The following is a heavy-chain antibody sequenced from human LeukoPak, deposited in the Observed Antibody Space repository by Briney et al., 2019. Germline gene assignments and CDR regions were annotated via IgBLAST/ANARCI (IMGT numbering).Heavy chain of an antibody. Sequence: NESGPTLVKPTQTLTLTCTFSGFSLSTSGVGVNWIRQPPGEALEWLALIYWDDDKRYSPSLKSRLTITKDTSKNQVVLTMTNMDPVDTATYYCALGGSGSYYKGTNWFDPWGQGTLVTVSS. CDR3: ALGGSGSYYKGTNWFDP. V-gene: IGHV2-5*02. J-gene: IGHJ5*02. CDR2: IYWDDDK. CDR1: GFSLSTSGVG. D-gene: IGHD3-10*01.